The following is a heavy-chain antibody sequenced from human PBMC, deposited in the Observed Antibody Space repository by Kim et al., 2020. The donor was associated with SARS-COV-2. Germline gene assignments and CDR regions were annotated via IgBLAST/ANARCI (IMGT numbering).Heavy chain of an antibody. Sequence: GGSLRLSCAASGFTFSSYGMHWVRQAPGKGLEWVAVISYDGSNKYYADSVKGRFTISRDNSKNTLYLQMNSLRAEDTAVYYCAKAPSRPPEGYFDYWGQGTLVTVSS. V-gene: IGHV3-30*18. CDR3: AKAPSRPPEGYFDY. CDR2: ISYDGSNK. CDR1: GFTFSSYG. J-gene: IGHJ4*02.